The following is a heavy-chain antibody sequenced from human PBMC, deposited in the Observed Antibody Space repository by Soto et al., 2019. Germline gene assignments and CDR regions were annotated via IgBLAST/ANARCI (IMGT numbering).Heavy chain of an antibody. CDR2: ISSSGNLI. D-gene: IGHD2-21*01. Sequence: GGSLRLSCAASGFTFSSYEMNWVRQAPGRGLEWVSYISSSGNLIYYADSVKGRFTISRDNAKNSLYLQMNSLRAEDTAVYYCARDDSSVAPLAYWGQGTLVTVSS. V-gene: IGHV3-48*03. CDR3: ARDDSSVAPLAY. CDR1: GFTFSSYE. J-gene: IGHJ4*02.